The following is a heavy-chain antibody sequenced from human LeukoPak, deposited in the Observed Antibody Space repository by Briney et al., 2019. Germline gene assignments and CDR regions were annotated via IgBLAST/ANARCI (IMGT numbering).Heavy chain of an antibody. J-gene: IGHJ4*02. D-gene: IGHD3-3*01. CDR3: ARDQGITIFGVAYPTI. V-gene: IGHV4-61*02. CDR2: IYTSGST. Sequence: PSQTLSLTCTVSGGSISSGSYYWSWIRQPAGKGLEWIGRIYTSGSTNYNPSLKSRVTISVDTSKNQFSLKLSSVTAADTAVYYCARDQGITIFGVAYPTIWGQGTLVTVS. CDR1: GGSISSGSYY.